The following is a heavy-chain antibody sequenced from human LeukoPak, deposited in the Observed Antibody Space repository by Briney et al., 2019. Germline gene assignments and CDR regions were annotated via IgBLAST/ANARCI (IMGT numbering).Heavy chain of an antibody. Sequence: ASVKVSCKASGYTFTNYAMNWVRQAPGQGLEWMGWINTKTGNPTYVQGFTGRFAFSLDTSVSTAYLQISGLKPEDTAVYYCARDRYSSSWPFEYWGQGTLVTVSS. CDR2: INTKTGNP. V-gene: IGHV7-4-1*02. CDR3: ARDRYSSSWPFEY. J-gene: IGHJ4*02. CDR1: GYTFTNYA. D-gene: IGHD6-13*01.